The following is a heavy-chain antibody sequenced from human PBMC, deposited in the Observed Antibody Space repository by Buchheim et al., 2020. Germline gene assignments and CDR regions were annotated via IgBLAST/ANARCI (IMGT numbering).Heavy chain of an antibody. CDR2: ISYDGSNT. V-gene: IGHV3-30*18. Sequence: QVQLVEFGGGVVQPGRSLRLSCAASGFTFSTYGMHWVRQAPGKGLEWVAVISYDGSNTYFADSVKGRFTISRDHSKNTLYLQMNSLRAEDTAVYYCAKDRGELLEGDYFDYWGQRTL. J-gene: IGHJ4*02. D-gene: IGHD1-26*01. CDR1: GFTFSTYG. CDR3: AKDRGELLEGDYFDY.